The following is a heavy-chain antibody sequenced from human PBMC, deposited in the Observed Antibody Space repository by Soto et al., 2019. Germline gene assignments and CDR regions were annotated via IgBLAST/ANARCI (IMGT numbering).Heavy chain of an antibody. D-gene: IGHD3-9*01. CDR3: ARAGLCPTRFDWWYCDL. V-gene: IGHV4-34*01. CDR1: DGSFSGYY. CDR2: INHSGST. J-gene: IGHJ2*01. Sequence: SDTLSLTCAGYDGSFSGYYLSWIRQPPGTGLEWIGEINHSGSTNYNPSLKSRVTISVHTPKNQLSLKLSPVTAADTAVYYCARAGLCPTRFDWWYCDLWGRGTLDSVSS.